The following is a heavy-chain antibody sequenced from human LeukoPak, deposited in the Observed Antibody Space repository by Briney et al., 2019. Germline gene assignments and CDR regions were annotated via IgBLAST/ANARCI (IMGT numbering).Heavy chain of an antibody. J-gene: IGHJ2*01. CDR3: ARDSQYGDYRYFDL. D-gene: IGHD4-17*01. CDR2: ISSSSSTI. Sequence: GGSLRLSCAASGFTFSSYSMNWVRQAPGKGLEWVSYISSSSSTIYYADSVKGRFTISRGNAKNSLYLQMNSLRAEDTAVYYCARDSQYGDYRYFDLWGRGTLVTVSS. CDR1: GFTFSSYS. V-gene: IGHV3-48*01.